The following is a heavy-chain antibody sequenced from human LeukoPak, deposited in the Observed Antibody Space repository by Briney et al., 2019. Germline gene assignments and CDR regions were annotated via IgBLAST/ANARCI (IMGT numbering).Heavy chain of an antibody. CDR1: GGSISSHY. V-gene: IGHV4-59*11. CDR3: ARLLDNDSSGYPDTFDI. Sequence: SETLSLTCAVCGGSISSHYWSWIRQPPGEGREWIGYIYYSGNTYYSPSLHSRVTISVDTSKTHSSLKLPSVPAADTPVYYCARLLDNDSSGYPDTFDIWGQGTMVTVSS. J-gene: IGHJ3*02. D-gene: IGHD3-22*01. CDR2: IYYSGNT.